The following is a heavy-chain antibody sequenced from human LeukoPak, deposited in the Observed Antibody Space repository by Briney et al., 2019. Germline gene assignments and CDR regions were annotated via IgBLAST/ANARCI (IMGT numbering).Heavy chain of an antibody. CDR2: IIPILGIA. J-gene: IGHJ4*02. V-gene: IGHV1-69*02. CDR1: GGTFSSYT. CDR3: ASHAYSGSYHFDY. D-gene: IGHD1-26*01. Sequence: ASVKVSCKASGGTFSSYTISWVRQAPGQGLEWMGRIIPILGIANYAQKFQGRVTITADKSTSTAYMELSSLRSEDTAMYYCASHAYSGSYHFDYWGQGTLVTVSS.